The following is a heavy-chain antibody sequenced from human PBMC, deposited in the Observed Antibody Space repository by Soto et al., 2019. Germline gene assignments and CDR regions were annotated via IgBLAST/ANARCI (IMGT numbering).Heavy chain of an antibody. V-gene: IGHV1-3*01. D-gene: IGHD1-26*01. CDR1: GFNFDYYA. Sequence: QVQLVQSGAEMKRPGASVKVSCRTSGFNFDYYALHWVRQAPGHRLEWMGWINAGNGNTKYSEKFKGRVTLSRDSSASTVYIEISRRRSEDTAMYYCVRDMVGARKALDMWGQGTMITVSS. J-gene: IGHJ3*02. CDR3: VRDMVGARKALDM. CDR2: INAGNGNT.